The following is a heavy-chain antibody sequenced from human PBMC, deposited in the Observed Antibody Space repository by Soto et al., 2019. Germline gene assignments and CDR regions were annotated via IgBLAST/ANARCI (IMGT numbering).Heavy chain of an antibody. Sequence: SETLSLTCTVSGGSISSYYWSWIRQPPGKGLEWIGYIYYSGSTNYNPSLKSRVTISVDTSKNQFSLKLSSVTAADTAVYYCARDEWGYYDSSGYLPGAFDIWGQETMVTVSS. D-gene: IGHD3-22*01. CDR2: IYYSGST. CDR3: ARDEWGYYDSSGYLPGAFDI. J-gene: IGHJ3*02. CDR1: GGSISSYY. V-gene: IGHV4-59*01.